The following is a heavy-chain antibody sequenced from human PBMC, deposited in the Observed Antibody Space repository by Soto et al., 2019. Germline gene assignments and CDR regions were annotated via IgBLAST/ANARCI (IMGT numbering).Heavy chain of an antibody. CDR3: ARHDWNGVDY. V-gene: IGHV4-39*01. J-gene: IGHJ4*02. D-gene: IGHD1-1*01. CDR2: IYNSGST. Sequence: QLQLQESGPGLVKPSETLSLTCAVSGGSISSSSYFWGWIRKPPGKGLEWIGSIYNSGSTNNNPSRKSRVTISVHTSTHHFSLKLSSVTAADTAVYYCARHDWNGVDYWGQGTLVTVSS. CDR1: GGSISSSSYF.